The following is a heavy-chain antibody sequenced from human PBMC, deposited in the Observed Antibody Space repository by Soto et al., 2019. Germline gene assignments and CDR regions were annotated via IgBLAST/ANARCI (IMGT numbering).Heavy chain of an antibody. D-gene: IGHD5-12*01. CDR3: AGGYSGYGGAFDI. V-gene: IGHV4-34*01. CDR1: GGSFSGYX. J-gene: IGHJ3*02. Sequence: QVQLQQWGAGLLKPSETLSLTCAVYGGSFSGYXXXXXXQPPGKXLEGIGEXNHSGSTNYNPSLKSRVTISVDTSKNQFSLKLSSVTAADTAVYYCAGGYSGYGGAFDIWGQGTMVTVSS. CDR2: XNHSGST.